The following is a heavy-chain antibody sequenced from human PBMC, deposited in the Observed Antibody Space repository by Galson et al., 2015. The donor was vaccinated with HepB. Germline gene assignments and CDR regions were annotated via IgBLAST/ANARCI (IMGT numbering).Heavy chain of an antibody. J-gene: IGHJ4*02. CDR1: GYTLTELS. Sequence: SVKVSCKVSGYTLTELSMHWVRQAPGKGLEWMGGFDPEDGETIYAQKFQGRVTMTEDTSTDTAYMELSSLRSEDTAVYYCATPSNYYDSSGKFDYWGQGTLVTVSS. CDR2: FDPEDGET. D-gene: IGHD3-22*01. CDR3: ATPSNYYDSSGKFDY. V-gene: IGHV1-24*01.